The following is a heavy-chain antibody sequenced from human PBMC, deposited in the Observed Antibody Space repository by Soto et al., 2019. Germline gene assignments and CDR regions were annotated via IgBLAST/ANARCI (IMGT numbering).Heavy chain of an antibody. J-gene: IGHJ6*03. CDR1: GFTFSSYA. V-gene: IGHV3-23*01. Sequence: EVQLLESGGGLVQPGGSLRLSCAASGFTFSSYAMSWVRQAPGKGLEWVSAISGTGGSTYYADSVKGRFTISRDNSKNTLYQEMNSLGAEDTDVYYCAKTSRDCSSTRCYAHYYYMDVWGKGTTGTVSS. CDR3: AKTSRDCSSTRCYAHYYYMDV. D-gene: IGHD2-2*01. CDR2: ISGTGGST.